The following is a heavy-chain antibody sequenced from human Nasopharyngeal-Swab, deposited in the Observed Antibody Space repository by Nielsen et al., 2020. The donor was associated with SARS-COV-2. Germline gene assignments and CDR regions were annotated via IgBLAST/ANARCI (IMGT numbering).Heavy chain of an antibody. Sequence: GESLKISCKGSGYSFTSYWIGWVRQMPGKGLEWMGIIYPGDSDTGYSPSFQGQVTISADKSISTAYLQWSSLKASDTAMYYCARPSTAHCSGGSCDNWFDPWGQGTLVTVSS. CDR1: GYSFTSYW. CDR2: IYPGDSDT. CDR3: ARPSTAHCSGGSCDNWFDP. D-gene: IGHD2-15*01. V-gene: IGHV5-51*01. J-gene: IGHJ5*02.